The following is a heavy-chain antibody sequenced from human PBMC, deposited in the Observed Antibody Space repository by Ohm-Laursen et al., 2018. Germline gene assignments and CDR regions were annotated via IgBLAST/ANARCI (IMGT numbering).Heavy chain of an antibody. CDR1: GFIFSNYA. J-gene: IGHJ3*02. V-gene: IGHV3-23*01. CDR2: ISGSDDSA. Sequence: SLRLSCAASGFIFSNYAMSWVRQAPGQGLQWVSYISGSDDSAYYADSVKGRFTISRDNSKNTLYLQMNSLRAEDTAVYYCAKGRSGHPRGVGAFDIWGQGTMVTVSS. D-gene: IGHD3-16*01. CDR3: AKGRSGHPRGVGAFDI.